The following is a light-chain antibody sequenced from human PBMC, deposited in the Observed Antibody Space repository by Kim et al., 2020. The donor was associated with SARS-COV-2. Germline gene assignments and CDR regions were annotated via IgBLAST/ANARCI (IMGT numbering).Light chain of an antibody. V-gene: IGLV2-23*02. Sequence: QSALTQPASVSGSPGQSITISCTGTSSDVGNYNLVSWYQQHPGKAPKLKIYEVTKRPSGVSNRFSGSKSGNTASLTISGLQAEDEADYYCCSYAGSSTSVVGTGTKVTVL. CDR2: EVT. CDR1: SSDVGNYNL. J-gene: IGLJ1*01. CDR3: CSYAGSSTSV.